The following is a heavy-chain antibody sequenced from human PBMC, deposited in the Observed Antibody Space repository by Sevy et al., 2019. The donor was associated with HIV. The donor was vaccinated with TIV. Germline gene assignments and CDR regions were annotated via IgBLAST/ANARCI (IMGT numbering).Heavy chain of an antibody. V-gene: IGHV3-49*04. D-gene: IGHD2-8*01. J-gene: IGHJ4*02. CDR1: GFTFGDYC. CDR3: TRCKGAQSIFDY. CDR2: LKSKAHGGTL. Sequence: GGSLRLSCTVSGFTFGDYCMSWVRQAPGKGLEWVAFLKSKAHGGTLDYAASVKGRFTISRDDSNNITHLRMNDLRTEETAIYYCTRCKGAQSIFDYWGQGALVTVSS.